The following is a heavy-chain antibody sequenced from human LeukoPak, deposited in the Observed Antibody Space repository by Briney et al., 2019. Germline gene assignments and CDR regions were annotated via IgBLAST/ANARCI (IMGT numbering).Heavy chain of an antibody. CDR2: IYPGDSDT. D-gene: IGHD3-10*01. CDR1: GYSFTKYW. CDR3: ARGRRFGELSHPTYYFDY. V-gene: IGHV5-51*01. Sequence: GESLKISCKGSGYSFTKYWIGWVRQMPGKGLEWMGFIYPGDSDTRYSPSLQGQVTISADNSLSTAYLQWNSLKASDTAVYYCARGRRFGELSHPTYYFDYWGQGTQVTVSS. J-gene: IGHJ4*02.